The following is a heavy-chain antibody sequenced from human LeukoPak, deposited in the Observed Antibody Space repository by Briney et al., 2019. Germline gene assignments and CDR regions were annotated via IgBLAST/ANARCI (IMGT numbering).Heavy chain of an antibody. CDR2: INLSGNT. J-gene: IGHJ5*02. V-gene: IGHV4-34*01. CDR3: AREAVAVGGSWFDP. CDR1: GGSFSGYY. Sequence: PSETLSLTCGVFGGSFSGYYWSWIRQPPGQRLEWIGEINLSGNTNYNPSLKSRVSISVDTSKNQFSLHLTSVSAADTAVYYCAREAVAVGGSWFDPWGQGTLVTVSS. D-gene: IGHD6-19*01.